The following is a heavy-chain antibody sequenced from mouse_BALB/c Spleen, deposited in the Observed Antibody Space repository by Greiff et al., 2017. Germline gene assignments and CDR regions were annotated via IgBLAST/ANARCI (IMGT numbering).Heavy chain of an antibody. CDR1: GYTFTSYV. V-gene: IGHV1-14*01. CDR3: ERRDYGNYEDWFAY. CDR2: INPYNDGT. D-gene: IGHD2-1*01. Sequence: VQLKQSGPELVKPGASVKMSCKASGYTFTSYVMHWVKQKPGQGLEWIGYINPYNDGTKYNEKFKGKATLTSDKSSSTAYMELSSLTSEDSAVYNCERRDYGNYEDWFAYWGQGTLVTVSA. J-gene: IGHJ3*01.